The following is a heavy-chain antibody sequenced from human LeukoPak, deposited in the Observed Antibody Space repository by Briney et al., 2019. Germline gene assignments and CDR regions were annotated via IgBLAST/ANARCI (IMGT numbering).Heavy chain of an antibody. J-gene: IGHJ4*02. D-gene: IGHD6-6*01. V-gene: IGHV3-30*03. CDR2: ISYDGSSK. CDR3: ARGPNSNWSGLDF. CDR1: GFTFSSYG. Sequence: GRSLRLSCAASGFTFSSYGMHWVRQAPGKGLEWVAVISYDGSSKYYADSVKGRFTISRDNAKNTLYLQVNNLRAEDTAVYYCARGPNSNWSGLDFWGQGTLLTVSS.